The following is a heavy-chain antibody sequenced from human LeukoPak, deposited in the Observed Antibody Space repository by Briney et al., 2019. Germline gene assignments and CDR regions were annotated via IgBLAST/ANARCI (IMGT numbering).Heavy chain of an antibody. CDR3: ARVAGVVPAAIYMDV. D-gene: IGHD2-2*01. Sequence: NAGGSLRLSCAASGFTFSSYSMNWVRQAPGKGLEWVSSISSSSSYIYYADSVKGRFTISRDNAKNSLYLQMNSLRAEDTAVYYCARVAGVVPAAIYMDVWGKGTTVTVSS. V-gene: IGHV3-21*01. J-gene: IGHJ6*03. CDR2: ISSSSSYI. CDR1: GFTFSSYS.